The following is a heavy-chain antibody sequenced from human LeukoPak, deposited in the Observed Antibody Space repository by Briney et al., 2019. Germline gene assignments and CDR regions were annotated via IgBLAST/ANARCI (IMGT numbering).Heavy chain of an antibody. D-gene: IGHD6-13*01. Sequence: LXXXXSXDSVXXXXAAXXXIXXXXSXXXXXXXXXXYRSKWYNDYAVSVKSRITINPDTSKNQFSLQLNSVTPEDTAVYYCARDLGWMIAAAPRRFWFDPWGQGTLVTVSS. J-gene: IGHJ5*02. CDR3: ARDLGWMIAAAPRRFWFDP. CDR1: XDSVXXXXAA. CDR2: XXYRSKWYN. V-gene: IGHV6-1*01.